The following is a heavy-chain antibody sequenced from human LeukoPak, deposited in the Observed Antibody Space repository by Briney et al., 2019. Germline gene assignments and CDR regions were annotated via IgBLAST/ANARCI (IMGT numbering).Heavy chain of an antibody. CDR2: IAESENT. Sequence: SDTLSLTCTVSGGSISSGGYYWIWIRQPPGKGLEWIGHIAESENTYYTPSLKNRLTISVDTSKNQFSLKLSSVTAADTAVYSCARVDYYPSGTYINWFDHWGQGTQVTVSS. CDR1: GGSISSGGYY. J-gene: IGHJ5*02. CDR3: ARVDYYPSGTYINWFDH. D-gene: IGHD3-10*01. V-gene: IGHV4-31*03.